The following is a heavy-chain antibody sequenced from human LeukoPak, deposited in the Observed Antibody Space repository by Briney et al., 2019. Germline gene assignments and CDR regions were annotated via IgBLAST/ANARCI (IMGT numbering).Heavy chain of an antibody. CDR1: GYTFTSYV. CDR3: ARAEGIAARLFSTDY. D-gene: IGHD6-6*01. V-gene: IGHV1-18*01. Sequence: ASVKVSCKASGYTFTSYVISWVRQAPGQGLEWMGWISAYNGNTNYAQKLQGRVTMTTDTSTSTAYMELRSLRSDDTAVYYCARAEGIAARLFSTDYWGQGTLVTVSS. CDR2: ISAYNGNT. J-gene: IGHJ4*02.